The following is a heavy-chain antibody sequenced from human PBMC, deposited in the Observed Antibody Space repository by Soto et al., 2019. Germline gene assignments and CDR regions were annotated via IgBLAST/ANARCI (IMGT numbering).Heavy chain of an antibody. V-gene: IGHV1-69*05. Sequence: GASVKVSCKASGGTFSSYAISWVRQAPGQGLEWMGGIIPIFGTANYAQKFQGRVTITRDESTITAYMELSSLRSEDTAVYYCARKRDYSNPFDYWGQGTLVTVSS. CDR1: GGTFSSYA. CDR3: ARKRDYSNPFDY. D-gene: IGHD4-4*01. J-gene: IGHJ4*02. CDR2: IIPIFGTA.